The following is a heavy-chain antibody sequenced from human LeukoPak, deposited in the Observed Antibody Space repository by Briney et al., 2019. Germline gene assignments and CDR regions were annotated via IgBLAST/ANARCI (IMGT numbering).Heavy chain of an antibody. CDR3: ARGGYCSSTSCYYYYGMDV. V-gene: IGHV3-30*03. D-gene: IGHD2-2*03. CDR2: ISYDGSNK. J-gene: IGHJ6*02. CDR1: GFTFSSYG. Sequence: GGSLRLSCAASGFTFSSYGMHWVRQAPGKGLEWVAVISYDGSNKYYADSVKGRFTISRDNAKNTLYLQMNSLRAEDTAVYYCARGGYCSSTSCYYYYGMDVWGQGTTVTISS.